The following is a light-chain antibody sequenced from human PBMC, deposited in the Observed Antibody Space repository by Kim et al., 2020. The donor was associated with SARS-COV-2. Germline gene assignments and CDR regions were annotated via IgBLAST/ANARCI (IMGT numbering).Light chain of an antibody. J-gene: IGLJ3*02. CDR2: LNSDGSH. CDR1: SGHSSYA. V-gene: IGLV4-69*01. Sequence: SVKLTCTLSSGHSSYAIAWHQQQPEKGPRYLMKLNSDGSHSKGDGIPDRFSGSSSGAVRYLTISSLQSEDEADYYFQTWGTGIGVFGGGTKLTVL. CDR3: QTWGTGIGV.